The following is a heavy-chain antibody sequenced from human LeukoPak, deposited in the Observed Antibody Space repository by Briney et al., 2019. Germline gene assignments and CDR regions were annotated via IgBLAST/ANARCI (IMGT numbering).Heavy chain of an antibody. CDR3: AKNVLLWCGIDY. CDR1: GFTFSSYA. J-gene: IGHJ4*02. CDR2: ISGSGGST. Sequence: GGSLRLSCTASGFTFSSYAMSWVRQAPGKGLEWVSAISGSGGSTYYADSVKGRFTISKDNTKNTLYLQMSSLRAEDTAVYYCAKNVLLWCGIDYWGQGTLVTVSS. D-gene: IGHD3-10*01. V-gene: IGHV3-23*01.